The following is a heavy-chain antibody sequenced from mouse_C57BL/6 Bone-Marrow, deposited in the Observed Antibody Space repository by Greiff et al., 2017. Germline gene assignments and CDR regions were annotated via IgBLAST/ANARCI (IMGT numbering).Heavy chain of an antibody. CDR1: GYTFTSYG. J-gene: IGHJ2*01. D-gene: IGHD2-2*01. CDR2: IYPRSGNT. CDR3: ARGGLLWLRRSLYY. V-gene: IGHV1-81*01. Sequence: VHLVESGAELARPGASVKLSCKASGYTFTSYGISWVKQRTGQGLEWIGEIYPRSGNTYYNEKFKGKATLTADKSSSTAYMELRSLTSEDSAVYFCARGGLLWLRRSLYYWGQGTTLTVSS.